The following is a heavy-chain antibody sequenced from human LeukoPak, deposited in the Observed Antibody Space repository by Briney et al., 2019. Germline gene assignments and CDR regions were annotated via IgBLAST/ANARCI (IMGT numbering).Heavy chain of an antibody. Sequence: ASVKVSCKASGYTFTSYGISWVRQAPGQGLEWMGWISAYNGNTNYAQKFQGRVTMTWDTSTSTVYMELSSLRSEDTAVYYCVRSSYGLNPDYWGQGTLVTVSS. J-gene: IGHJ4*02. CDR2: ISAYNGNT. CDR1: GYTFTSYG. D-gene: IGHD5-18*01. CDR3: VRSSYGLNPDY. V-gene: IGHV1-18*01.